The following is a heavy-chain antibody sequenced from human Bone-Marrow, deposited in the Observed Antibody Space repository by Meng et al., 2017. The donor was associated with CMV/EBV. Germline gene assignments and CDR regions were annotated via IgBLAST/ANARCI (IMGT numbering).Heavy chain of an antibody. CDR1: GFTYSNYW. CDR2: INEDENKI. J-gene: IGHJ4*02. D-gene: IGHD6-19*01. Sequence: GESLKISCAASGFTYSNYWMSWVRQALGKGLEWVASINEDENKIYYVDSAKGRFTISRDNAKNSLFLQMNTLRAEDTAVYYCTRDEGNGWYSDYWGQGTLVTVSP. V-gene: IGHV3-7*01. CDR3: TRDEGNGWYSDY.